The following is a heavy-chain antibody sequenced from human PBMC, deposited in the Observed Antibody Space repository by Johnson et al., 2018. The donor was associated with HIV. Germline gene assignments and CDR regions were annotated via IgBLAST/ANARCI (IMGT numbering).Heavy chain of an antibody. J-gene: IGHJ3*01. CDR1: GFAFSNYA. CDR2: ITGSGGNT. CDR3: ASEVEYSILGGV. D-gene: IGHD6-6*01. V-gene: IGHV3-23*04. Sequence: VQLVESGGGLVQPGGSLRLSCAASGFAFSNYAMTWVRQAPGKGLEWVSSITGSGGNTYDADSVKGRFTISRDNSKNTLYLQMNNLRVEDTAVYYCASEVEYSILGGVWGQGTMVTVSS.